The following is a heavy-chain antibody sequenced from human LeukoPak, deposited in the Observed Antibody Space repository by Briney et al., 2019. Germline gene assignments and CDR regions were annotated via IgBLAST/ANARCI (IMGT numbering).Heavy chain of an antibody. Sequence: SETLSHTCTVPGGSISSSKYYWGWIRQPPGKGLEWIGSIYYSGSTYDNPSLKSRVTISVDTSKNRFSLKLSSVTAADTAVYYCARQNWNYFQHPEEFHYWGQGTLVTVSS. CDR2: IYYSGST. CDR3: ARQNWNYFQHPEEFHY. D-gene: IGHD3-10*01. J-gene: IGHJ4*02. V-gene: IGHV4-39*01. CDR1: GGSISSSKYY.